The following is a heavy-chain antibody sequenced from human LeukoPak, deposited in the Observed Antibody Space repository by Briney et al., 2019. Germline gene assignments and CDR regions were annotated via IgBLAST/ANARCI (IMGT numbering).Heavy chain of an antibody. J-gene: IGHJ6*02. CDR1: GFTFSSYW. CDR3: ARDLWQLLYYYYYGIDV. CDR2: IKQGGSEK. V-gene: IGHV3-7*01. Sequence: EGSLRLSCAASGFTFSSYWMSWVRQAPGKGLEGVANIKQGGSEKDYVDSGKGRFTISRDNAKNSLYLQMNSLRAEDTAVYYCARDLWQLLYYYYYGIDVWGQGTMVTVSS. D-gene: IGHD6-6*01.